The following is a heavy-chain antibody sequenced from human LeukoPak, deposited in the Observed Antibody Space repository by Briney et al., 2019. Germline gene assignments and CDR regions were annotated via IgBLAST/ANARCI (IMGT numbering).Heavy chain of an antibody. J-gene: IGHJ4*02. D-gene: IGHD3-3*01. CDR3: ARAGYDFWSGQVDY. CDR2: IKQDGSEK. Sequence: GGSLRLSCAASGFTFSSYWMSWVRQAPGRGLEWVANIKQDGSEKYYVDSVKGRFTISRDNAKNSLYLQMNSLRAEDTAVYYCARAGYDFWSGQVDYWGQGTLVTVS. CDR1: GFTFSSYW. V-gene: IGHV3-7*01.